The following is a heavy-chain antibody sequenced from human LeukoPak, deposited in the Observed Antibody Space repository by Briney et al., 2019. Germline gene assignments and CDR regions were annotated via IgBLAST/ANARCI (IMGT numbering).Heavy chain of an antibody. CDR3: ARKYYYGSGNYYNF. V-gene: IGHV4-34*01. CDR1: GGSFSGYF. Sequence: SETLSLTCAVYGGSFSGYFWSWIRQSPGKGLEWIGEFNYSGSINYNPSLKSRVTISVDTSKNQFSLKLRSVTAADTAIYYCARKYYYGSGNYYNFWGQGTPVTVSS. J-gene: IGHJ4*02. D-gene: IGHD3-10*01. CDR2: FNYSGSI.